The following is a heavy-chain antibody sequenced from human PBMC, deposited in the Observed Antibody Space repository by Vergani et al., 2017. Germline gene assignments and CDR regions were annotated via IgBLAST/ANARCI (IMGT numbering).Heavy chain of an antibody. J-gene: IGHJ4*02. V-gene: IGHV1-24*01. CDR1: GYTLTELS. Sequence: QVQLVQSGAEVKKPGSSVKVSCKVSGYTLTELSMHWVRQAPGKGLEWMGGFDPEDGETIYAQKLQGRVTMTEDTSTETAYMELSSLRSEDPAVYYCATARPSSGYYWTPRSFDYWGQGTLVTVSS. CDR3: ATARPSSGYYWTPRSFDY. D-gene: IGHD3-22*01. CDR2: FDPEDGET.